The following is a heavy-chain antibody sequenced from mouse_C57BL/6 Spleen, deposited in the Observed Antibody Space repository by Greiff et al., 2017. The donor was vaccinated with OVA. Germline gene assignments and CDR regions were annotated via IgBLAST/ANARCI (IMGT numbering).Heavy chain of an antibody. V-gene: IGHV14-2*01. J-gene: IGHJ4*01. CDR2: IDPEDGDT. Sequence: EVQGVESGAELVKPGASVKLSCTASGFNFKGYYMTWVKQRTEQGLEWIGRIDPEDGDTKYDAKFQGKATLTADTSSSTAYLQLSSLTSVDTAVDNCARSETGCAMDDWGQGTSVTVSS. CDR1: GFNFKGYY. CDR3: ARSETGCAMDD.